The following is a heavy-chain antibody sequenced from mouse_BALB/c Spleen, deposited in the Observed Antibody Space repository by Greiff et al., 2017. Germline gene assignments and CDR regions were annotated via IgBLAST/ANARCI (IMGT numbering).Heavy chain of an antibody. D-gene: IGHD2-4*01. V-gene: IGHV3-2*02. J-gene: IGHJ3*01. CDR1: GYSITSDYA. CDR3: ARDWYDYDEKAWFAY. Sequence: DVQLQESGPGLVKPSQSLSLTCTVTGYSITSDYAWNWIRQFPGNKLEWMGYISYSGSTSYNPSLKSRISITRDTSKNQFFLQLNSVTTEDTATYYCARDWYDYDEKAWFAYWGQGTLVTVSA. CDR2: ISYSGST.